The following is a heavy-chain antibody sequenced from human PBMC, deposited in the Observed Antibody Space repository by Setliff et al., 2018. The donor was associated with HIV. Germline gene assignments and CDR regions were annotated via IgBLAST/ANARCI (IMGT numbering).Heavy chain of an antibody. D-gene: IGHD4-4*01. CDR2: LYPGDSDI. J-gene: IGHJ5*02. CDR1: GYTFSMYW. Sequence: GESLKISCQTSGYTFSMYWIGWVRQRPGKGLEWMAILYPGDSDIRHSPSFQGQVTISADKSIGAAYLQWRSLKAWDTGMYFCARAPNSPSYSNVFFVDHWGQGTLVTVSS. V-gene: IGHV5-51*01. CDR3: ARAPNSPSYSNVFFVDH.